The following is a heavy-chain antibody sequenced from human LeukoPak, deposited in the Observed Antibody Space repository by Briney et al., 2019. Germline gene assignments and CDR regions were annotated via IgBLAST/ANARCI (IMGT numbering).Heavy chain of an antibody. Sequence: ASVKVSCKASGYTFTSYAMHWVRQAPRQRLEWMGWINAGNGNTKYSQKFQGRVTITRDMSTSTAYMELSSLRSEDTAVYYCAADRTVRGVITYGMDVWGKGTTVTVSS. CDR1: GYTFTSYA. J-gene: IGHJ6*04. CDR3: AADRTVRGVITYGMDV. D-gene: IGHD3-10*01. CDR2: INAGNGNT. V-gene: IGHV1-3*01.